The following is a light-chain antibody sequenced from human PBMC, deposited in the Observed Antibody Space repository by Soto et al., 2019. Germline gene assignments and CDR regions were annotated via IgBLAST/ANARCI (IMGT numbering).Light chain of an antibody. CDR1: QSIGSW. J-gene: IGKJ1*01. CDR2: DAS. Sequence: DIQMTQSPSTLSASVGDRVTITCRASQSIGSWLAWYQQKPGKAPKFLIYDASSLESGVPSRFSGSGYGTEFTLTISSLQPDDFATYYCQQYNSYPWTFGQGTKVEIK. CDR3: QQYNSYPWT. V-gene: IGKV1-5*01.